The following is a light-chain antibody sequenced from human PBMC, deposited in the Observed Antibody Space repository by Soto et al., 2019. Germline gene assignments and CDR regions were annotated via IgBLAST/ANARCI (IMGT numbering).Light chain of an antibody. J-gene: IGLJ3*02. CDR3: QSYDSSLSGWV. CDR2: GNS. CDR1: SSNIGGNT. V-gene: IGLV1-40*01. Sequence: QAVVTQPPSASGTPGQRVTISCSGSSSNIGGNTVNWYQKLPGTAPKLLIYGNSNRPSGVPDRFSGSKSGTSASLAITGLQAEDEADYYCQSYDSSLSGWVFGGGTKLTVL.